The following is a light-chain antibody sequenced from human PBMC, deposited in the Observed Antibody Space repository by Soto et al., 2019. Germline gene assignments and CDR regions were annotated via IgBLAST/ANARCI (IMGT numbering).Light chain of an antibody. J-gene: IGKJ2*01. CDR1: QSISSE. CDR2: GAS. Sequence: IVMTKSPATMSVSPGERATLSCRARQSISSELAWYQQKPGQPPRLLIYGASTRATGVPARFTGSGSGSDFTLTISGLQSEDFAVYYCQQGHNWPLTFGQGTRLEI. CDR3: QQGHNWPLT. V-gene: IGKV3-15*01.